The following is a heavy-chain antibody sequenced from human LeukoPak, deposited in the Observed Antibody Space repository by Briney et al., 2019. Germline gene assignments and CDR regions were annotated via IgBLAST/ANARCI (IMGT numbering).Heavy chain of an antibody. J-gene: IGHJ4*02. CDR3: ARDWNPGLYGPGRSDY. CDR1: GLTFSDYY. D-gene: IGHD3-10*01. Sequence: PGGSLRLSCAASGLTFSDYYMTWIRQAPGKGLEWVSYISSSSTFTNYADSVKGRFTISRDNAKNSLYLQMNSLRAEDTAVYYCARDWNPGLYGPGRSDYWGQGTLVTVSS. V-gene: IGHV3-11*05. CDR2: ISSSSTFT.